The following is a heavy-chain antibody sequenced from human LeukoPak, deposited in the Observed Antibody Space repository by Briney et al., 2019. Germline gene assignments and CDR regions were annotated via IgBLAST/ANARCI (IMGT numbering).Heavy chain of an antibody. CDR1: GFTVGSNY. D-gene: IGHD2-15*01. V-gene: IGHV3-66*01. CDR2: IYSGGST. J-gene: IGHJ4*02. Sequence: GGSLRLSCAASGFTVGSNYMSWVRQAPGKGLEWVSAIYSGGSTYYADSVKGRFTISRDNSKNTLYLQMNSLRAEDTAVYYCARGSEGYCSGGSCSLRYWGQGTLVTVSS. CDR3: ARGSEGYCSGGSCSLRY.